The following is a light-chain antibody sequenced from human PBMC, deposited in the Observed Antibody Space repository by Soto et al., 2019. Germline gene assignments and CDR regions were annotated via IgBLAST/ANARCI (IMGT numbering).Light chain of an antibody. V-gene: IGLV2-8*01. CDR2: EVS. CDR3: QSYDISLSGYV. J-gene: IGLJ1*01. Sequence: QSALTQPPSASGSPGQSVTISCTGTSSDVGDNYVSWYQQHLGKAPKLIIYEVSQRPSGVPDRFSGYKSGNTASLTVSGLQTEDDDDYYCQSYDISLSGYVFGTGTKLTVL. CDR1: SSDVGDNY.